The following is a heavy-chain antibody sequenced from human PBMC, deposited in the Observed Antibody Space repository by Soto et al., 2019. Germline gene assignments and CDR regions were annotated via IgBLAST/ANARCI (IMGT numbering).Heavy chain of an antibody. CDR3: AGEATKEQPALGYYYYGMDV. V-gene: IGHV1-69*01. CDR2: IIPIFGTA. CDR1: GGTFSSYA. J-gene: IGHJ6*02. Sequence: QVQLVQSGAEVKKPGSSVKVSCKASGGTFSSYAISWVRQAPGQGLEWMGGIIPIFGTANYAQKFQGRVTITADEATSTAYMELRSLRSEDTAVYYCAGEATKEQPALGYYYYGMDVWGQGTTVTVSS. D-gene: IGHD5-12*01.